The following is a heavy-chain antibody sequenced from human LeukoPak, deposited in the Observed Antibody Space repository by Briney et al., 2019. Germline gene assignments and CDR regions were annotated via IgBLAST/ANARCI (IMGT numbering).Heavy chain of an antibody. Sequence: XEXVXTISGSDGSTYYADSVKGRFTISRDNSKNTLYLQMNSLRVEDTAIYYCAKGRGYCTGGSCYSDYWGQGTLVTVSS. CDR2: ISGSDGST. J-gene: IGHJ4*02. CDR3: AKGRGYCTGGSCYSDY. V-gene: IGHV3-23*01. D-gene: IGHD2-15*01.